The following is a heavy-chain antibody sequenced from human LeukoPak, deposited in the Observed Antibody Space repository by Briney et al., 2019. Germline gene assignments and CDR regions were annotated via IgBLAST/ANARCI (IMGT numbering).Heavy chain of an antibody. CDR1: GGSFSGYY. CDR2: INHSGST. Sequence: SETLSLTCAVYGGSFSGYYWSWIRQPPGKGLEWIGEINHSGSTNYNPSLKSRVTISVDTSKNQFSLKLTSVTAADTAVYYCARQETWIEYYFDYWGQGTLVTVSS. CDR3: ARQETWIEYYFDY. V-gene: IGHV4-34*01. D-gene: IGHD5-12*01. J-gene: IGHJ4*02.